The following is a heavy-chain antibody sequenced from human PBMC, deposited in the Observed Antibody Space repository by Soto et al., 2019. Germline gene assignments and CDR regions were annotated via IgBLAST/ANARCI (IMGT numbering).Heavy chain of an antibody. D-gene: IGHD6-6*01. CDR3: ARGLPHSRQLGNDYYYYMDV. J-gene: IGHJ6*03. Sequence: SETLSLTCAVYGGSFSGYYWSWIRQPPGKGLEWIGEINHSGSTNYNPSLKSRVTISVDTSKNQFSLKLSSVTAADTAVYYCARGLPHSRQLGNDYYYYMDVWGKGTTVTVSS. V-gene: IGHV4-34*01. CDR2: INHSGST. CDR1: GGSFSGYY.